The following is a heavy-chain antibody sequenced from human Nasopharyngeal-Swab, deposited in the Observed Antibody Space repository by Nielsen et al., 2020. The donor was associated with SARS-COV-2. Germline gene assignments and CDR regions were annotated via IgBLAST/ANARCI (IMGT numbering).Heavy chain of an antibody. CDR2: ISGSGGST. CDR1: GFTFGDYA. J-gene: IGHJ1*01. D-gene: IGHD2-15*01. CDR3: AKDHIGYCSGGRCYPGYFQH. Sequence: GESLKISCTASGFTFGDYAMSWFRQAPGKGLEWVSAISGSGGSTYYADSVKGRFTISRDNSKNTLYMQMKSLRAEDTAVYYCAKDHIGYCSGGRCYPGYFQHWGQGTLVTVSS. V-gene: IGHV3-23*01.